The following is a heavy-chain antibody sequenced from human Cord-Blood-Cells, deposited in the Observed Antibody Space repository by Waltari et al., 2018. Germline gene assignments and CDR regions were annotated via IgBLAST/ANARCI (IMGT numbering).Heavy chain of an antibody. V-gene: IGHV4-39*01. J-gene: IGHJ3*02. CDR2: IYYSGST. Sequence: QLQLQESGPGLVKPSETLSLTCTVSGGSISSSSYYWGWIRQPPGKGREWIGSIYYSGSTYYNPSLKSRVTISVDTSKNQFSLKLSSVTAADTAVYYCASLMVRGVIDAFDIWGQGTMVTVSS. CDR1: GGSISSSSYY. D-gene: IGHD3-10*01. CDR3: ASLMVRGVIDAFDI.